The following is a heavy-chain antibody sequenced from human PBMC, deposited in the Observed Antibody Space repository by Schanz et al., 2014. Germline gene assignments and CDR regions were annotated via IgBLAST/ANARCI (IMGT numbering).Heavy chain of an antibody. CDR2: ISDSGDTA. CDR1: GFTFTNYA. D-gene: IGHD3-22*01. V-gene: IGHV3-23*04. J-gene: IGHJ4*02. Sequence: EVQLVESGGGLIQPGGSLRLSCAASGFTFTNYAMSWVRQAPGKGLEWVSLISDSGDTAYYADSVKGRFTISRDNSKNTLYLQMNSLRPEDTAVYYCARPPHDSSGYYPFDYWGQGTLVTVSS. CDR3: ARPPHDSSGYYPFDY.